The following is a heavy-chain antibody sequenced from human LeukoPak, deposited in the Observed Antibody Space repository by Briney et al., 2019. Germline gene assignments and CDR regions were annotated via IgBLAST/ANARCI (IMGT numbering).Heavy chain of an antibody. CDR2: INHSGST. J-gene: IGHJ4*02. Sequence: SETLSLTCAVCGGSFTGYYWSWIRQPPGKGLEWIGEINHSGSTKCNPSLESRVTISLDTSKNQFSLELSSVTAADTAVYYCARGVRDFDYWGQGTLVTVSS. CDR3: ARGVRDFDY. CDR1: GGSFTGYY. V-gene: IGHV4-34*01.